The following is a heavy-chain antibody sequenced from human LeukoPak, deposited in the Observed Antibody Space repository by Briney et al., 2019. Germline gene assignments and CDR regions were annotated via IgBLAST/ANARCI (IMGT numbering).Heavy chain of an antibody. CDR3: ATAGSPRWLQYKAFDI. J-gene: IGHJ3*02. Sequence: ASVKVSCKVSGYTLTELSMHWVRQAPGKGLEWMGGFDPEDGETIYAQKFQGRVTMTEDTSTDTAYMELSSLRSEDTAVYYCATAGSPRWLQYKAFDIWGQGTMVTVSS. CDR1: GYTLTELS. CDR2: FDPEDGET. D-gene: IGHD5-24*01. V-gene: IGHV1-24*01.